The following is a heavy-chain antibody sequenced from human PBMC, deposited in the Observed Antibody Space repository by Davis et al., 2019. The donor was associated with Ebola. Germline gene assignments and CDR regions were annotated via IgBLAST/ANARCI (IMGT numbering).Heavy chain of an antibody. Sequence: AASVKVSCKASGCTFSSFVISWVRQAPGQRLEWMGWVHGGNGNTKYSQRFQGRVTITTDTSASTVYLDLTSLRSDDTAVFYCARASFGYNSGWYADYWGPGSLVTVSS. CDR3: ARASFGYNSGWYADY. J-gene: IGHJ4*02. CDR1: GCTFSSFV. V-gene: IGHV1-3*01. CDR2: VHGGNGNT. D-gene: IGHD6-19*01.